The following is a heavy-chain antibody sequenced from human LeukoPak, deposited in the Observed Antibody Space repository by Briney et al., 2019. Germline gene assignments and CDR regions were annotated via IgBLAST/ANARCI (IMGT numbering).Heavy chain of an antibody. D-gene: IGHD3-16*01. CDR3: AKDRLYYGNDFGDY. CDR1: GFTLSSYA. V-gene: IGHV3-23*01. Sequence: GGSLRLSCAASGFTLSSYAMSWVRQAPGKGLEWVSAISGSGGSTYYADSVEGRFTISRDNSKNTLYLQMNSLRTEDTAIYYCAKDRLYYGNDFGDYWGQGTLATVSS. CDR2: ISGSGGST. J-gene: IGHJ4*02.